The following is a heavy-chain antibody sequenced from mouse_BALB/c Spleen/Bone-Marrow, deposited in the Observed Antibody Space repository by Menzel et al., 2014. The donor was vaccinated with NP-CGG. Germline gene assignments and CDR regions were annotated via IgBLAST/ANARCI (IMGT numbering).Heavy chain of an antibody. Sequence: VQLQQSGPELVRPGVSVKISCKGSGYTFTDYAIHWVRQSPAKSLEWIGVISTYSGNTKYNQKFRDKATMTVDKSSSTAYMELARLASEDSAIYYCARRNTGYAMDYWGQGTSVTVSS. CDR3: ARRNTGYAMDY. J-gene: IGHJ4*01. CDR1: GYTFTDYA. V-gene: IGHV1-67*01. CDR2: ISTYSGNT.